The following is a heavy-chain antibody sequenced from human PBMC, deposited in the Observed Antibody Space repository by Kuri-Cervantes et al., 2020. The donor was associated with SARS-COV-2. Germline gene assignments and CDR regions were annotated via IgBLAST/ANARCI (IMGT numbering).Heavy chain of an antibody. V-gene: IGHV1-8*02. J-gene: IGHJ3*01. D-gene: IGHD1-1*01. CDR3: ARDSGDWNPDGLDL. Sequence: ASVKVSCKAYGYSFSTYDINWVRQAAGQGLEWMGWLNPDTGNTGNAKKFQGRVTMTTDTSINTAYMEVSSLSFEDTAIYYCARDSGDWNPDGLDLWGQGTLVTVSS. CDR1: GYSFSTYD. CDR2: LNPDTGNT.